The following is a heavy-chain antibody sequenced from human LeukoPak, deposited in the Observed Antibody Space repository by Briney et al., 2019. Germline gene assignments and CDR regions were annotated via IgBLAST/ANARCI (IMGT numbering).Heavy chain of an antibody. V-gene: IGHV3-30*04. Sequence: PGRSLRLSCAASGFTFSSYAMHWVRQAPAKGLEWVAVISYDGSNKYYADSVKGRFTISRDNSKNTLYLQMNSLRAEDTAVYYCARVSRLGELLNYYFEYWGQGTLVTVSS. CDR1: GFTFSSYA. J-gene: IGHJ4*02. CDR2: ISYDGSNK. CDR3: ARVSRLGELLNYYFEY. D-gene: IGHD3-10*01.